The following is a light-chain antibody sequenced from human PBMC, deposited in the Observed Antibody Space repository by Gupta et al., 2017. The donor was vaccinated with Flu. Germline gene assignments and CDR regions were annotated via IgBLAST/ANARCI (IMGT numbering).Light chain of an antibody. CDR2: DVS. J-gene: IGLJ2*01. CDR1: SCDVGGYNY. CDR3: CSDAGIHVV. Sequence: QSVLTQPRSASGSPGQSVSISCPGTSCDVGGYNYVSWYHQHPGTAPKLMIYDVSQRPSGVPARFSGSKPGNTASLTISGLQAEDEADYYCCSDAGIHVVFGGGTKLTVL. V-gene: IGLV2-11*01.